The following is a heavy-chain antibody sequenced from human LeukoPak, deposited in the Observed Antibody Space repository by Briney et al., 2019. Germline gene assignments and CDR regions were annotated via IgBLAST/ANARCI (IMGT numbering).Heavy chain of an antibody. CDR2: VSAYNGNT. J-gene: IGHJ4*02. Sequence: GASVKVSCKASGYTFTSYGISWVRQAPGQGLEWMGWVSAYNGNTNYAQKLQGRVNMNTDTSTSTAYMELRSLRSDDTAVYYCARSLGGVIVALFDYWGQGTLVTVSS. D-gene: IGHD3-16*02. V-gene: IGHV1-18*01. CDR3: ARSLGGVIVALFDY. CDR1: GYTFTSYG.